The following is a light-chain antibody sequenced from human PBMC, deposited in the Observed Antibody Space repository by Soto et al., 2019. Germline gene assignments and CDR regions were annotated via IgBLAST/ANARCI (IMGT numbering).Light chain of an antibody. CDR2: AAS. Sequence: DLQMTQSPSSLSASVGDRVTITCRASQPITNYLNWYQQKPGKAPKLLIYAASTLRSAVPSRFSGSGSVTHFTLTISSLQPEDFATYYCQQSYSAPYTFGQGTKLEIK. CDR3: QQSYSAPYT. V-gene: IGKV1-39*01. J-gene: IGKJ2*01. CDR1: QPITNY.